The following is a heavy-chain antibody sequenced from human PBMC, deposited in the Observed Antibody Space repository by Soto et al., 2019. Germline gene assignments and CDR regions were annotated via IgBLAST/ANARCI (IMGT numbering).Heavy chain of an antibody. V-gene: IGHV3-30*18. J-gene: IGHJ4*02. D-gene: IGHD5-12*01. CDR2: ISYDGSNK. CDR1: GFTFSGYG. Sequence: PGGSLRLSCAASGFTFSGYGMHWVRQAPGKGLEWVAVISYDGSNKYYADSVKGRFTISRDNSKNTLYLQMNSLRAEDTAVYYCAKDSLGGWTYSGYDLLLGYWGQGTLVTVSS. CDR3: AKDSLGGWTYSGYDLLLGY.